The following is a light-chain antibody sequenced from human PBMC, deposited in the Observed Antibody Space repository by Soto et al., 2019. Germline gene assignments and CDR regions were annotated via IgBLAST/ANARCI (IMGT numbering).Light chain of an antibody. CDR2: EAS. CDR1: QGIRHY. J-gene: IGKJ5*01. Sequence: DIQMTQSPSSLSASVGDRVTITCRASQGIRHYLAWYQQKPGKVPKLLIYEASNLQSGVPSRFRGGGSGTEFTLTISSLQPEEFAVYYCQQYNNWPPGITFGQGTRLEIK. CDR3: QQYNNWPPGIT. V-gene: IGKV1-27*01.